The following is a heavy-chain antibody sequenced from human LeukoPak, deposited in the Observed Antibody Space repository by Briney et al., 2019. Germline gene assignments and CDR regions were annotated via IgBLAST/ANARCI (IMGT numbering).Heavy chain of an antibody. CDR2: FYPEDGET. CDR3: ATGTYYDFWSGYSTPLYFDY. D-gene: IGHD3-3*01. Sequence: ASVKVSCKVSGYTLTELSMHWVRQAPGKGLEWMGGFYPEDGETIYAQKFQGRVTMTEDTSTDTAYMELSSLRSEDTAVYYCATGTYYDFWSGYSTPLYFDYWGQGTLVTVSS. J-gene: IGHJ4*02. CDR1: GYTLTELS. V-gene: IGHV1-24*01.